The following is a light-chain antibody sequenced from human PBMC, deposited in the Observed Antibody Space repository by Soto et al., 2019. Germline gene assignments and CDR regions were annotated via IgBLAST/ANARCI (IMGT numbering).Light chain of an antibody. J-gene: IGKJ5*01. Sequence: EIVLTQSPATLSLSTGERATLSCRASQSVSSYLAWYQQKPGQAPRLLIYGSSTRATGIPARFSGSGSGAEYFLTISSLQSEDFAVYYCQQYHNWPLITFGQGTRLEI. CDR1: QSVSSY. CDR3: QQYHNWPLIT. V-gene: IGKV3-15*01. CDR2: GSS.